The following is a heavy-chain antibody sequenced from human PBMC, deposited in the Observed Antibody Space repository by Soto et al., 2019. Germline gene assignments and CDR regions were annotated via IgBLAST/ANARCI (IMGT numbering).Heavy chain of an antibody. D-gene: IGHD5-12*01. Sequence: GVSLRLSCAASGFTFSSYGMHWVRQAPGKGLEWVAVISYDGSNKYYADSVKGRFTISRDNSKNTLYLQMNSLRAEDTAVYYCARGGEMATIRYYYYGMDVWGQGTTVTVSS. V-gene: IGHV3-30*03. CDR1: GFTFSSYG. CDR2: ISYDGSNK. J-gene: IGHJ6*02. CDR3: ARGGEMATIRYYYYGMDV.